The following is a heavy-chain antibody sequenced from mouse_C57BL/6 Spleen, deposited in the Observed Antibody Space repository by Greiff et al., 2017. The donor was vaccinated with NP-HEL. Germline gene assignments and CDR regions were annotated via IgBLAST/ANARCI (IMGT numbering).Heavy chain of an antibody. V-gene: IGHV1-61*01. CDR1: GYTFTSYW. Sequence: QVQLQQPGAELVRPGSSVKLSCKASGYTFTSYWMDWVKQRPGQGLEWIGNIYPSDSETHYNQKFKDKATLTVDKSSSTAYMQLSSLTSEDSAVYDCARSDYGSSSWGQGTLVTVSA. CDR2: IYPSDSET. D-gene: IGHD1-1*01. CDR3: ARSDYGSSS. J-gene: IGHJ3*01.